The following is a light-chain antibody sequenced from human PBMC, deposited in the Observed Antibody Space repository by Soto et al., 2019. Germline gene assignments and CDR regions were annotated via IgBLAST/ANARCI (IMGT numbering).Light chain of an antibody. CDR2: AAS. V-gene: IGKV1-9*01. J-gene: IGKJ3*01. Sequence: IQLTQSPSFLSASVGDRVTITCRASQGISSYLAWYQQKPGKAPKLLIYAASTLQSRVTSRFRHSGSGTQLTTTISSQQTADLATYSCQQLNSYPLPFGPGTKVDLK. CDR1: QGISSY. CDR3: QQLNSYPLP.